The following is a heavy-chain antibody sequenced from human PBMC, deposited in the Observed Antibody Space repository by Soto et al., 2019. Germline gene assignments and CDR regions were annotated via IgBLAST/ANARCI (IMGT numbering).Heavy chain of an antibody. Sequence: QVQLQQWGAGLLEPSETLSLSCAVYGGSLTTYFWTWIRQAPGSGLEWIGESSHTGTINANPSLKGRVAISVYTSKNQFHRTLPSLSAAATAVYYCARGRDGRAAYGTTIKCRAFEFWGQGTMVSVSS. CDR2: SSHTGTI. J-gene: IGHJ3*01. CDR1: GGSLTTYF. V-gene: IGHV4-34*02. D-gene: IGHD4-4*01. CDR3: ARGRDGRAAYGTTIKCRAFEF.